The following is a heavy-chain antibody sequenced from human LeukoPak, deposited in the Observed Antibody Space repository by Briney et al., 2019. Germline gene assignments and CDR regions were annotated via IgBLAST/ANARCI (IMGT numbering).Heavy chain of an antibody. V-gene: IGHV3-33*01. CDR3: ARGRYFDRLLPIYYYYGMDV. Sequence: GGSLRLSCAASGFTFSSYGMHWVRQAPGKGLEWVAVIWYDGSNKYYADSVKGRFTISRDNSKNTLYLLMNSLRAEDTAVYYCARGRYFDRLLPIYYYYGMDVWGQGTTVTVSS. J-gene: IGHJ6*02. D-gene: IGHD3-9*01. CDR2: IWYDGSNK. CDR1: GFTFSSYG.